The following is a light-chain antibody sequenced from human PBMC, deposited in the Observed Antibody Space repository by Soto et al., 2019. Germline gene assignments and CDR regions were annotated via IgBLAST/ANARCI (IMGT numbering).Light chain of an antibody. J-gene: IGKJ2*01. CDR2: AAS. Sequence: EIVLTQSPGTLSLSPGERATLSCRASQSGSSSYLAWYQQKPGQAPRLLIYAASSRATGIPDRFSGSGSGTDFTLTISRLEPEDFAVYYCQQYGSSPLYTFGQGTKLESK. CDR1: QSGSSSY. CDR3: QQYGSSPLYT. V-gene: IGKV3-20*01.